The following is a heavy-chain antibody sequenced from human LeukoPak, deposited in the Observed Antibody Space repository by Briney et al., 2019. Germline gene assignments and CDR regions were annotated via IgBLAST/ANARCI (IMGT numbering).Heavy chain of an antibody. CDR2: IRGSGGGT. V-gene: IGHV3-23*01. J-gene: IGHJ4*02. CDR3: AKYSSSSLYYFDY. Sequence: GGSLRLSCAASGFTFSSYAMSWVRQAPGKGLEWVSSIRGSGGGTNYGDSVKGRFTISRYNSKNTLYLQMNSLRAEDTAVYYCAKYSSSSLYYFDYWGQGTLVTVSS. CDR1: GFTFSSYA. D-gene: IGHD6-13*01.